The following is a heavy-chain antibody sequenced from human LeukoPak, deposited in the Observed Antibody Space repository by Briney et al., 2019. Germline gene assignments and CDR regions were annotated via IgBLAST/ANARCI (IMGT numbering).Heavy chain of an antibody. D-gene: IGHD5-12*01. CDR1: GYVFTSYG. V-gene: IGHV1-18*01. J-gene: IGHJ3*02. CDR3: ARRGTGYDWNAFDI. Sequence: ASVKVSCKASGYVFTSYGICWVRQAPGQGLEWMGWINTYNGNTNYAPKLQDRVTLTTDTSTATAYMELRSLRSDDTAVYHCARRGTGYDWNAFDIWGQGTMVTVSS. CDR2: INTYNGNT.